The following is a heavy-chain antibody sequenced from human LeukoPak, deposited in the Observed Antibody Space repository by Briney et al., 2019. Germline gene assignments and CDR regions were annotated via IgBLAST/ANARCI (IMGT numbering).Heavy chain of an antibody. J-gene: IGHJ5*02. CDR2: INPNSGDT. CDR3: ARSYDYGDLNWFDP. CDR1: GYTFTDYY. V-gene: IGHV1-2*02. Sequence: ASVKVSCKASGYTFTDYYMHWVRQAPGQGLEWMGWINPNSGDTNYAQKFQGRVTMTRDTSISTAYMELSSLRSEDMAVYYCARSYDYGDLNWFDPWGQGTLVTVSS. D-gene: IGHD4-17*01.